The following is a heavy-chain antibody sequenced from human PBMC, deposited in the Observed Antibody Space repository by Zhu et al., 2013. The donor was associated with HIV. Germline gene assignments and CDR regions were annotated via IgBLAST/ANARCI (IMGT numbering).Heavy chain of an antibody. CDR3: ARDAKELCTSGSCHFDN. V-gene: IGHV1-69*06. J-gene: IGHJ4*02. D-gene: IGHD2-15*01. CDR1: GGTFGNYA. CDR2: IIPMLGSA. Sequence: QVQLVQSGAEVKKPGSSVKVSCKASGGTFGNYAITWLRQARGQGPEWIGGIIPMLGSANYAQQFMGRVTITLDKSTNTAYMELRTLRLEDTAVYYCARDAKELCTSGSCHFDNWGQGSLVTVSS.